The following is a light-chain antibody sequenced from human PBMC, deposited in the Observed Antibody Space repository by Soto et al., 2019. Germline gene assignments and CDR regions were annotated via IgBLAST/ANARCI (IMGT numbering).Light chain of an antibody. CDR1: SSDVGGYNY. CDR2: DVT. Sequence: QSVLTQPASVSGSPGQSITISCTGTSSDVGGYNYVSWYHQHPGKAPKLMIYDVTNRPSGVSNRFSGSKSGNTASLTISGLQAEDEADYYCSSYTSSSTYVFGTGTKLTVL. J-gene: IGLJ1*01. V-gene: IGLV2-14*01. CDR3: SSYTSSSTYV.